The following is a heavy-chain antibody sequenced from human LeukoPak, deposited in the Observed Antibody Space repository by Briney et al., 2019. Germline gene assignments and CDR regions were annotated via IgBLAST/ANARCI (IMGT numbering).Heavy chain of an antibody. CDR1: GCSISSYY. CDR2: IYYSGGT. D-gene: IGHD3-9*01. Sequence: SETLSLTCTVSGCSISSYYWSWIRQPPGKGLEWIGYIYYSGGTNYNPSLKSRVTISVDTSKNQFSLKLSSVTAADTAVYYCARSRDILTGDYYYYYGMDVWGQGTTVTVSS. V-gene: IGHV4-59*01. CDR3: ARSRDILTGDYYYYYGMDV. J-gene: IGHJ6*02.